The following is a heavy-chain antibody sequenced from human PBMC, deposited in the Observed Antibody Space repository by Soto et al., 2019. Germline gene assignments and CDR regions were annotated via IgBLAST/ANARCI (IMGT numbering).Heavy chain of an antibody. V-gene: IGHV4-59*08. J-gene: IGHJ6*02. Sequence: QVQLQQSGPGLVKPSETLSLTCSVSSGPSSSHNWGWIRQPPGRGLEWIGYVYSTGGTSYNPSLKSRVTISADTSTNHISLTLTSVTVTDTAVYYCVRQGIGNLHGLVDVWGQGTTVRVSS. CDR3: VRQGIGNLHGLVDV. D-gene: IGHD1-1*01. CDR2: VYSTGGT. CDR1: SGPSSSHN.